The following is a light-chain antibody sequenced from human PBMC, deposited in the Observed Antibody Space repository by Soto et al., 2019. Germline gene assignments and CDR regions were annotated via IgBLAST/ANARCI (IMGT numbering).Light chain of an antibody. CDR3: SSYTSSSTLV. CDR2: DVS. CDR1: SSDVGGYNY. V-gene: IGLV2-14*01. Sequence: QSALTQPASVSGSPGQSITISCTGTSSDVGGYNYVSWYQQHPGKAPKLMIYDVSNRPSGVSNRFSGSKSGNTASLTISGLQAEDEADYYCSSYTSSSTLVFGEGTMLTVL. J-gene: IGLJ2*01.